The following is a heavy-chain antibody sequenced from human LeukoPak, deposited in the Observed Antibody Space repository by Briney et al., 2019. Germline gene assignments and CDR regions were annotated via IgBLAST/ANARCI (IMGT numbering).Heavy chain of an antibody. CDR3: AKMIVVVTGYFQH. V-gene: IGHV3-23*01. J-gene: IGHJ1*01. CDR1: GFTFSSYA. CDR2: ISGSGGST. Sequence: LGGSVRLSCAASGFTFSSYAMSWVRQAPGKGLEWVSAISGSGGSTYYADSVKGRFTISRDNSKNTLYLQMNSLRAEDTAVYYCAKMIVVVTGYFQHWGQGTLVTVSS. D-gene: IGHD3-22*01.